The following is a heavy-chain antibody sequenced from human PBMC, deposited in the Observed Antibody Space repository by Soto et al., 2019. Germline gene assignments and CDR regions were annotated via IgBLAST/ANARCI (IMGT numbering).Heavy chain of an antibody. J-gene: IGHJ6*02. V-gene: IGHV3-21*01. CDR1: GFTFSSYI. Sequence: PGGSLRLSCAASGFTFSSYIMNGVRQAPGKGLEWVSSISSSSSYIYYADSVNGRFTISRDNAKNSLYLQMNSLRAEDTAVYYCARDPQEVYSSSNNPYYYYYGMDVWGQGTTVTVSS. CDR3: ARDPQEVYSSSNNPYYYYYGMDV. D-gene: IGHD6-13*01. CDR2: ISSSSSYI.